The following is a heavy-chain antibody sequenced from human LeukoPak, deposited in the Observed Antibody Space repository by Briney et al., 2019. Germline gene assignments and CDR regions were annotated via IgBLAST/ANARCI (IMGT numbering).Heavy chain of an antibody. J-gene: IGHJ4*02. CDR1: GVSFSGYY. CDR3: ARDKNYYGSGSYPAYFDY. V-gene: IGHV4-34*01. CDR2: INHSGST. D-gene: IGHD3-10*01. Sequence: SETLSLTCAVYGVSFSGYYWSWIRQPPGKGLEWIGEINHSGSTNYNPSLKSRVTISVDTSKNQFSLKLSSVTAADTAVYYCARDKNYYGSGSYPAYFDYWGQGTLVTVSS.